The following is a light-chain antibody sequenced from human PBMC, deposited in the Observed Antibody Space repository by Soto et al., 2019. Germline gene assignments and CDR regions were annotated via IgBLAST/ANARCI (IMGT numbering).Light chain of an antibody. Sequence: SYELTQPTSVSVSPGQTASITCSGDKLGDKYACWYQQKPGQSPVLVIYQDSRRPSGIPERFSGSNSGNTATLTISGTQAMDEGDYYCQAWDSSTAVVFGGGTKLTVL. CDR1: KLGDKY. J-gene: IGLJ2*01. V-gene: IGLV3-1*01. CDR3: QAWDSSTAVV. CDR2: QDS.